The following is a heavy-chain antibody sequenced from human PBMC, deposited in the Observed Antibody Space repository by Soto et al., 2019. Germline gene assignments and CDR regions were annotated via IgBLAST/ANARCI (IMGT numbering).Heavy chain of an antibody. V-gene: IGHV4-30-4*01. CDR1: CGSIISGDYY. J-gene: IGHJ5*02. CDR2: IYYSGST. CDR3: ARSGITMVRGVIITSWFDP. D-gene: IGHD3-10*01. Sequence: PSETLSLTCTFSCGSIISGDYYWSWIRQPPGKGLEWIGYIYYSGSTYYNPSLKSRVTISVDTSKNQFSLKLSSVTAADTAVYYCARSGITMVRGVIITSWFDPWGQGTLVTVSS.